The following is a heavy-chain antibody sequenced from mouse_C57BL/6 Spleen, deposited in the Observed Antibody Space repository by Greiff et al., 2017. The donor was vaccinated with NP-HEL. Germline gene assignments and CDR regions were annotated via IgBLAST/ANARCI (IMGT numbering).Heavy chain of an antibody. D-gene: IGHD1-1*01. V-gene: IGHV1-50*01. J-gene: IGHJ4*01. CDR1: GYTFTSYW. CDR2: IDPSDSYT. Sequence: VKLQQPGAELVKPGASVKLSCKASGYTFTSYWMQWVKQRPGQGLEWIGEIDPSDSYTNYNQKFKGKATLTVDTSSSTAYMQLSSLTSEDSAVYYCARRGFTTVVPYAMDYWGQGTSVTVSS. CDR3: ARRGFTTVVPYAMDY.